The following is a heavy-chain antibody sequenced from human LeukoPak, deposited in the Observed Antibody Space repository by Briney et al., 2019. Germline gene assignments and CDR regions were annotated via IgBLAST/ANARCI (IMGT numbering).Heavy chain of an antibody. J-gene: IGHJ5*02. D-gene: IGHD3-22*01. CDR2: INPSGGTT. CDR1: GCTFCIYY. Sequence: ASVKVSCTASGCTFCIYYIHCVRQAPGQGLEWMGIINPSGGTTSYAQKFQGRLTMTRDTSTSTVFMELSSLRSEDSTVYYCASGPPGRVYDSSKRGLFDPWGQGTLVTVSS. V-gene: IGHV1-46*01. CDR3: ASGPPGRVYDSSKRGLFDP.